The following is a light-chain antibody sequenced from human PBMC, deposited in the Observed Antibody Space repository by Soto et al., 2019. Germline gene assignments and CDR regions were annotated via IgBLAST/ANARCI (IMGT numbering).Light chain of an antibody. Sequence: QMTQSPSSLSASVGEKIIITCRASRDVGSDVSWYQQKPGQAPKLLIYAASNLYTGVPSRFSGSRSGTEFTLTISSLQPEDFPSYYCLKDYGDPWTFGQGTEVDXK. J-gene: IGKJ1*01. CDR3: LKDYGDPWT. CDR1: RDVGSD. CDR2: AAS. V-gene: IGKV1-6*01.